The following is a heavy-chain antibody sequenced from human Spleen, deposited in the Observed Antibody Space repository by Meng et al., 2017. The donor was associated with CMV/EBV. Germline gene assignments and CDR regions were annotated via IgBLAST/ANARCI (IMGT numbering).Heavy chain of an antibody. CDR1: GYSFTSYW. CDR2: IYPGDSDT. J-gene: IGHJ4*02. D-gene: IGHD6-13*01. CDR3: ARPVVGAAAGYYFDY. V-gene: IGHV5-51*01. Sequence: KVSCKDSGYSFTSYWIGWVRQMPGKGLEWMGIIYPGDSDTRYSPSFQGQVTISADKSISTAYLQWSSLKASDTAMYYCARPVVGAAAGYYFDYWGQGTLVTVSS.